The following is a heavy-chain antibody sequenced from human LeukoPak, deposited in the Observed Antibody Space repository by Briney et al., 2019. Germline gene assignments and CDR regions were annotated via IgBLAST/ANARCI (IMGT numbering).Heavy chain of an antibody. Sequence: PGGSLRLSCAASGFTFSNYGMHWVRQAPGRGLEWVAFIRFDGSIKYYADSVTGRFTISRDNSENTVYLQMNSLRPEDTAVYYCAKDLGELIPFDIWGQGTMVTVSS. CDR3: AKDLGELIPFDI. J-gene: IGHJ3*02. CDR1: GFTFSNYG. V-gene: IGHV3-30*02. CDR2: IRFDGSIK. D-gene: IGHD3-10*01.